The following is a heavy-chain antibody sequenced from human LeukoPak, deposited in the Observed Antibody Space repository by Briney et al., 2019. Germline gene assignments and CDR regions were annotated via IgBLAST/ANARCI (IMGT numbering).Heavy chain of an antibody. D-gene: IGHD1-26*01. V-gene: IGHV1-2*02. Sequence: GASVKVSCKASGCTYIGFYMHWVRQAPGQGLEWMGWINPNSGGTNYAQKFQGRVTMTRDTSISTAYMVLSRLRSDDTAVYYCARGWELPHSSDYWGQGTLVTVSS. CDR2: INPNSGGT. J-gene: IGHJ4*02. CDR1: GCTYIGFY. CDR3: ARGWELPHSSDY.